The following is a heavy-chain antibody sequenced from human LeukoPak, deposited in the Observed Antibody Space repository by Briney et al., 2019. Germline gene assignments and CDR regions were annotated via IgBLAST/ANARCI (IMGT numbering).Heavy chain of an antibody. CDR1: GVSISSYN. J-gene: IGHJ4*02. CDR2: IYYSGST. V-gene: IGHV4-59*01. Sequence: SETLSLTCTASGVSISSYNWSWVRQPPGKGLEWVGYIYYSGSTNYNPSLKSRVTISVDTSKDQFSLKLSSVTAADTAVYYCARGKSVVPAKYYFDYWGQGTLVTVSS. CDR3: ARGKSVVPAKYYFDY. D-gene: IGHD2-2*01.